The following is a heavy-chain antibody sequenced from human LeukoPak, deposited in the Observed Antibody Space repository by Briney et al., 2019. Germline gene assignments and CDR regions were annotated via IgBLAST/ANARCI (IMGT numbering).Heavy chain of an antibody. CDR3: AKNLELGYSYGSGLDY. CDR2: GSGGST. J-gene: IGHJ4*02. V-gene: IGHV3-23*01. D-gene: IGHD5-18*01. Sequence: GSGGSTYYAGSVKGRFTISRDNSKNTLYLQMNSLRAEDTAVYYCAKNLELGYSYGSGLDYWGQGALVTVSS.